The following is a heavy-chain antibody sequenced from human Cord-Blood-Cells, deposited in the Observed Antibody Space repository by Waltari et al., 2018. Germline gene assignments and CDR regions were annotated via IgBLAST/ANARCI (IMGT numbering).Heavy chain of an antibody. Sequence: EVQLLESGGGLVQPGGSLRLSCAASGFTFSSYAMSWVRQAPGKGREWVSSISCSDGSTYYAESVKGRFTISRDNSKNTLYLQMNSLRAEDTAVYYWAKLLNWGVDYWGQGTLVTVSS. CDR1: GFTFSSYA. D-gene: IGHD7-27*01. CDR2: ISCSDGST. J-gene: IGHJ4*02. CDR3: AKLLNWGVDY. V-gene: IGHV3-23*01.